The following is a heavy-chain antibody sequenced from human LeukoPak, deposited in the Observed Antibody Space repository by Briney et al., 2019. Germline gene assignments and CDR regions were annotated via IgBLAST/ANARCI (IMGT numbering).Heavy chain of an antibody. CDR3: ARVRDRSSYFYDLDY. CDR1: GDSISSYY. J-gene: IGHJ4*02. CDR2: IHYSGST. V-gene: IGHV4-59*01. Sequence: SETLSLTCTVSGDSISSYYWSWIRQPPGKGLEWIGSIHYSGSTNYNPSLKSRVTISVDTSKNQFSLKLSSVTAADTAVYYCARVRDRSSYFYDLDYWGQGTLVTVSS. D-gene: IGHD3-22*01.